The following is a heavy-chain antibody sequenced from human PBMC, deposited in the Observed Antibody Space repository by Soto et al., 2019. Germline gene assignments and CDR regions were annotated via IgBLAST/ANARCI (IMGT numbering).Heavy chain of an antibody. Sequence: SETLSLTCTVSGGSISSSSYYWGWIRQPPGKGLEWIGSIYYSGSTYYNPSLKSRVTMSVDTSKNQFSLKLSSVTAADTAVYYCASGYYDYYYYYYGMDVWGQGTTVTVSS. J-gene: IGHJ6*02. D-gene: IGHD3-16*01. CDR1: GGSISSSSYY. CDR2: IYYSGST. CDR3: ASGYYDYYYYYYGMDV. V-gene: IGHV4-39*01.